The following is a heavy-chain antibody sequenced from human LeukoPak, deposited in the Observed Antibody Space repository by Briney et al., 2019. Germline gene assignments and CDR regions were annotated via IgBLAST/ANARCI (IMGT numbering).Heavy chain of an antibody. V-gene: IGHV3-7*01. Sequence: GGSLRLSCGASGFTFSSYWMSWVRQAPGKGLEWVANIKQDGSEKYYVDSVKGRFTISRDNSKNTVYLQMDSLRTEDTAVYYCARMRGHFPNFDYWGQGTLVTVSS. D-gene: IGHD3/OR15-3a*01. J-gene: IGHJ4*02. CDR2: IKQDGSEK. CDR1: GFTFSSYW. CDR3: ARMRGHFPNFDY.